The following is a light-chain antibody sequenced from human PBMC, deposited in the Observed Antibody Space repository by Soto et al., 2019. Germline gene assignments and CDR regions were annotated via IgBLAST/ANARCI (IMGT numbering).Light chain of an antibody. V-gene: IGKV3-15*01. CDR3: QQYNNWPFS. CDR1: QGVTTN. Sequence: EIVMTQAPASLFGFSGERVTLSCRAGQGVTTNFTWYQQKSGQSPRLLIYDVSSRDSGVPARFSGTGSETDFTLTISGLQSEDSAAYFCQQYNNWPFSFGQGTRLEIK. J-gene: IGKJ5*01. CDR2: DVS.